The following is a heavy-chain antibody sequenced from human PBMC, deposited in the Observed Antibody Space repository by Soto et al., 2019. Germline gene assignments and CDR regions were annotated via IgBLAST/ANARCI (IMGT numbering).Heavy chain of an antibody. D-gene: IGHD1-20*01. CDR3: ERDPSTNMRWYNWNDWEPAGDAFDI. CDR1: GYTFTSYG. J-gene: IGHJ3*02. CDR2: ISAYNGNT. Sequence: ASVKVSCKASGYTFTSYGISWVRQAPGQGLEWMGGISAYNGNTNYAQKLQGRVTMTTDTSTSTAYMELRSLTSHDTAVYYCERDPSTNMRWYNWNDWEPAGDAFDIWG. V-gene: IGHV1-18*04.